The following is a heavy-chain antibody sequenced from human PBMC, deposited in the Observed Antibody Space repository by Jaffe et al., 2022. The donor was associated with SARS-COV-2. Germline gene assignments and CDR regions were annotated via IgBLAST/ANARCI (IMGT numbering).Heavy chain of an antibody. CDR1: GFTFSSYA. J-gene: IGHJ4*02. CDR3: AKESLPTDDAPFDY. Sequence: EVQLLESGGGLVQPGGSLRLSCAASGFTFSSYAMSWVRQAPGKGLEWVSGISASGGSTYYADSVKGRFTISRDKSKKTLYLQMNSLRAEDTAVYYCAKESLPTDDAPFDYWGQGTPVTVSS. D-gene: IGHD1-1*01. CDR2: ISASGGST. V-gene: IGHV3-23*01.